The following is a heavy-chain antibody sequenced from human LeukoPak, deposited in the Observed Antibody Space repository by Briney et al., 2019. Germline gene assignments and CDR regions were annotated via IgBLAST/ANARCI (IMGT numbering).Heavy chain of an antibody. CDR3: ARRGGGRWFHP. Sequence: TLSHNCIISGGAIRSGGYLWRWILQHPERSLEWIGYIYNTGNTYCNPSLKSRVTLSVDTSKNQFSLKLTSVTAADTAVYYCARRGGGRWFHPLGQATLGTFSS. CDR2: IYNTGNT. D-gene: IGHD3-16*01. CDR1: GGAIRSGGYL. J-gene: IGHJ5*02. V-gene: IGHV4-31*03.